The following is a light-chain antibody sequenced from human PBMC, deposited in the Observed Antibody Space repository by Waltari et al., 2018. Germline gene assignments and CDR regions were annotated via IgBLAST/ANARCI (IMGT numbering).Light chain of an antibody. J-gene: IGLJ2*01. CDR1: NNDIGSYNL. Sequence: QSALTQPASVSGSPGQSITISCTGTNNDIGSYNLVSWYQQHPGKAPKVILFEVNKRPSGVSNRCSGSNSGNTASLTVSGLHPEDEADYYCCSYAGTPRVVFGGGTKLTVL. CDR2: EVN. CDR3: CSYAGTPRVV. V-gene: IGLV2-23*02.